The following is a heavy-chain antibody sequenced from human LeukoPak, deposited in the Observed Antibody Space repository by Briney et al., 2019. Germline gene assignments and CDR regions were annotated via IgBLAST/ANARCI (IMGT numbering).Heavy chain of an antibody. CDR1: GYSFTNYW. D-gene: IGHD2-15*01. CDR3: ARQTSYSLDI. Sequence: GESLKIYCQGFGYSFTNYWIGWVRQMPGKGLEWMGIIYPGDSDTRYSPSFQGQVTISADKSISTAYLQWSSLKASDTAMYYCARQTSYSLDIWGQGTMVTVSS. CDR2: IYPGDSDT. J-gene: IGHJ3*02. V-gene: IGHV5-51*01.